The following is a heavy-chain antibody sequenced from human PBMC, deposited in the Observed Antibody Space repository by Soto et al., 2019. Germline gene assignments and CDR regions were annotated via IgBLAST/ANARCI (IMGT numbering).Heavy chain of an antibody. CDR3: ARAGARVYCSGGSCYVGKRKKKGDYYYMDV. D-gene: IGHD2-15*01. CDR1: GGSISSGGYY. CDR2: IYYSGST. V-gene: IGHV4-31*03. Sequence: SETLSLTCTVSGGSISSGGYYWSWIRQHPGKGLEWIGYIYYSGSTYYNPSLKSRVTISVDTSKNQFSLKLSSVTAADTAVYYCARAGARVYCSGGSCYVGKRKKKGDYYYMDVWGKGTTVTVSS. J-gene: IGHJ6*03.